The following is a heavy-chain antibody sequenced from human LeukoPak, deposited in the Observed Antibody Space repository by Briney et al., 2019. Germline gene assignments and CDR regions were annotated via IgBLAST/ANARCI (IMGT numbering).Heavy chain of an antibody. J-gene: IGHJ4*02. CDR3: ARVRKDTAMVFDY. Sequence: SGTVSCKASGGTFSSYAISWVRQAPGQGLEWMGGIIPIFGTANYAQKFQGRVTITADKSTSTAYMELSSLRSEDTAVYYCARVRKDTAMVFDYWGQGTLVTVSS. V-gene: IGHV1-69*06. CDR1: GGTFSSYA. D-gene: IGHD5-18*01. CDR2: IIPIFGTA.